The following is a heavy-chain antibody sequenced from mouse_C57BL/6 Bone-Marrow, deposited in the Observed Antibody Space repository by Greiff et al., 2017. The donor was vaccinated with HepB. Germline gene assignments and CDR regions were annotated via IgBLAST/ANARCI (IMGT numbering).Heavy chain of an antibody. V-gene: IGHV1-26*01. CDR3: ARRETTVGY. CDR2: INPNNGGT. CDR1: GYTFTDYY. D-gene: IGHD1-1*01. Sequence: EVQLQQSGPELVKPGASVKISCKASGYTFTDYYMNWVKQSHGKSLEWIGDINPNNGGTSYNQKFKGKATLTVDKSSSTAYMELRSLTSEDSAVYYCARRETTVGYWGQGTTLTVSS. J-gene: IGHJ2*01.